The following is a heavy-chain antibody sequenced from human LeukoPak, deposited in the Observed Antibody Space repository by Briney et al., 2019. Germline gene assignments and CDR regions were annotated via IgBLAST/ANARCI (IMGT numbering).Heavy chain of an antibody. J-gene: IGHJ4*02. CDR2: ISSSSSYI. D-gene: IGHD6-13*01. Sequence: GGSLRLSCAASGFTFSSYSMNWVRQAPRKGLEWVSSISSSSSYIYCADSVKGRFTISRDNAKNSLYLQMNSLRAEDTAVYYCARTLGSSWSDWGQGTLVTVSS. CDR3: ARTLGSSWSD. V-gene: IGHV3-21*01. CDR1: GFTFSSYS.